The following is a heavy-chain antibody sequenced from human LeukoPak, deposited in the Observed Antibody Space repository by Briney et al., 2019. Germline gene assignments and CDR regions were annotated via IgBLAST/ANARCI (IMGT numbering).Heavy chain of an antibody. CDR2: ISSSSTYI. V-gene: IGHV3-21*01. D-gene: IGHD4/OR15-4a*01. Sequence: GSLRLSCAASGFXFSTYTMNWVRQAPGKGLEWVSSISSSSTYIYYADSVKGRFTISRDNAKNSLYLQMNSLRAEDTAVYYCARDEVYGEQYYFDYWGQGTLVTVSS. CDR1: GFXFSTYT. CDR3: ARDEVYGEQYYFDY. J-gene: IGHJ4*02.